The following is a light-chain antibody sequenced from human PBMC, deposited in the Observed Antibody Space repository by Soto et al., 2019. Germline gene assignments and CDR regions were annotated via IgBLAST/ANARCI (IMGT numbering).Light chain of an antibody. Sequence: EIVMTQSPATLSVSPGESATLSCRASQSVSSDLAWYQQKPGQAPRLLIYYTSTRATGFPARFSGGGSGTEFTLTISSLQSEDSAFYYCQQYNKWLITFGQGTRLEI. V-gene: IGKV3-15*01. CDR2: YTS. J-gene: IGKJ5*01. CDR3: QQYNKWLIT. CDR1: QSVSSD.